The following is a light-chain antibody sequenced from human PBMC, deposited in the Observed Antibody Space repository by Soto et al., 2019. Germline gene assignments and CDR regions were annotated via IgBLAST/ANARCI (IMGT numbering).Light chain of an antibody. CDR2: GNS. CDR1: SSNIGAGYD. V-gene: IGLV1-40*01. CDR3: HSYDTGLSGVV. J-gene: IGLJ2*01. Sequence: QSVLTQPPSVSGAPGQTVTISCTGSSSNIGAGYDVHWYQQLPGTAPKLLIFGNSNRPSGVPDRFSGSKSGTSASLAITGLQAEDEADYYCHSYDTGLSGVVFGGGTKVTVL.